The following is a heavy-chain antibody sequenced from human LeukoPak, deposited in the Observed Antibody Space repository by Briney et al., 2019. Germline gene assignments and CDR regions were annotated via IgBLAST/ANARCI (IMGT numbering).Heavy chain of an antibody. V-gene: IGHV3-23*01. CDR1: GFTFSSYA. CDR3: ATPGYSYAERDF. CDR2: ISGSGDST. Sequence: GGSLRLSCAASGFTFSSYAMTWVRQAPGKGLEGVSGISGSGDSTYYADSVKGRFTISRDNSKNTLYPQMNSLRAEDTAVYYCATPGYSYAERDFWGQGTLVTVSS. D-gene: IGHD5-18*01. J-gene: IGHJ4*02.